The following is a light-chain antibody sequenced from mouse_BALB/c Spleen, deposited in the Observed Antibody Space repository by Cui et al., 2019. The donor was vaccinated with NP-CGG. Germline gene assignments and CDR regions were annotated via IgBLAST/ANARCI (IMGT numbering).Light chain of an antibody. CDR3: ALWYSNHWV. V-gene: IGLV1*01. J-gene: IGLJ1*01. CDR2: GTN. CDR1: TGAVTTSNY. Sequence: QAVVTKESALTTSPGETVTLTCRPSTGAVTTSNYANWVQEKPDHLFTGLIGGTNNRAPGVPARFSGPLIGDKAALTITGAQTEDEAIYFCALWYSNHWVFGGGTKLTVL.